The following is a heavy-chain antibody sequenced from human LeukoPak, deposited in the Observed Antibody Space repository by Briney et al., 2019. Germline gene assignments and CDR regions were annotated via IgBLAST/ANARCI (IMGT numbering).Heavy chain of an antibody. CDR3: ASGFSSSPYFDY. V-gene: IGHV3-21*01. D-gene: IGHD6-6*01. CDR2: ITGSSSYI. CDR1: GFTFSTYY. J-gene: IGHJ4*02. Sequence: GSLRLSCAASGFTFSTYYMNWVRQAPGKGLEWVSFITGSSSYIYYTDSVKGRFTISRDNAKNSLFLQMNSLRDEDTAVYYCASGFSSSPYFDYWGQGTLVTVSS.